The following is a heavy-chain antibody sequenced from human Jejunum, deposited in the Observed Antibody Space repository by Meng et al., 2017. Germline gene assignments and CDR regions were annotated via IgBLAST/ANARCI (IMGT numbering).Heavy chain of an antibody. CDR2: IYNGGNT. D-gene: IGHD2-2*01. J-gene: IGHJ4*02. CDR3: VRGEFAMLARFDF. V-gene: IGHV4-4*02. CDR1: GGYINKENG. Sequence: QVHLQESGPGLVKPSGTLSLTCAVSGGYINKENGWSWVRQSPERGLEWIGEIYNGGNTNYNPSLNRRVTMSVDESTNQMSLKLTSVTAADTAVYYCVRGEFAMLARFDFWGQGILVTVSS.